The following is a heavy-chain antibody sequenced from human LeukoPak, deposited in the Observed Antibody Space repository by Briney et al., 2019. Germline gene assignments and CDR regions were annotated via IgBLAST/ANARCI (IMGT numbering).Heavy chain of an antibody. CDR2: IIPIFGTA. Sequence: SVKVSCKASGGTFSSYAISWVRQAPGQGLEWMGRIIPIFGTANYAQKFQGRVTITTDESTSTAYMELSSLRSEDTAVYYCARSDDYGDSTSYYYYYYYMDVWGKGTTVTVSS. CDR3: ARSDDYGDSTSYYYYYYYMDV. CDR1: GGTFSSYA. D-gene: IGHD4-17*01. J-gene: IGHJ6*03. V-gene: IGHV1-69*05.